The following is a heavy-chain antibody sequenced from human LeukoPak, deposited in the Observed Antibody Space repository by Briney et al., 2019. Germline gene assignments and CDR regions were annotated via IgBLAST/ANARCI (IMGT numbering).Heavy chain of an antibody. J-gene: IGHJ4*02. V-gene: IGHV4-59*01. CDR2: NYYNQNI. CDR3: ASRSSIWSGYQDTLYYFDS. CDR1: GGSITSYY. D-gene: IGHD3-3*01. Sequence: PSETLSLTCTVSGGSITSYYWSWIRQPPGKGLEWIGYNYYNQNINYNPSLKSRVTISVDTSKNQFSLKLSSVTAADTAVYYCASRSSIWSGYQDTLYYFDSWGQGTLVTVSS.